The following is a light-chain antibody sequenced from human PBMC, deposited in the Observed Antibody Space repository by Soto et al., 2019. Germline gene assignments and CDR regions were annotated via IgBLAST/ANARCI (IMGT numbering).Light chain of an antibody. CDR3: CSSTGISTLL. CDR2: EVS. Sequence: QSVLTQPASVSGSPGQSITISCTGTTSDIGTYSYVSWYQQHAGKAPKLIIYEVSHRPSGVSNRFSGSKSGSTASLTISGLQAEDEAHYYCCSSTGISTLLFANGTKVTV. V-gene: IGLV2-14*01. CDR1: TSDIGTYSY. J-gene: IGLJ1*01.